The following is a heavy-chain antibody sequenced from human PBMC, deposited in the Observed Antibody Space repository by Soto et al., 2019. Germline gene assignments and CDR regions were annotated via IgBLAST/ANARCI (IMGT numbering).Heavy chain of an antibody. CDR1: GFTFEGYS. CDR2: ISGDSGSS. J-gene: IGHJ3*01. Sequence: SQRVSGAASGFTFEGYSLHWVRQLPGKGLEWVAGISGDSGSSGYADSVRGRFTVSRDNAKNSLFLQMSSLSPEDTALYYCTKRRSARPGFDAFDLWGQGTMVTV. CDR3: TKRRSARPGFDAFDL. V-gene: IGHV3-9*01.